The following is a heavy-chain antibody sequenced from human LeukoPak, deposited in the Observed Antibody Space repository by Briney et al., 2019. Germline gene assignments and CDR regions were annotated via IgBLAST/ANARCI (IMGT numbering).Heavy chain of an antibody. J-gene: IGHJ4*02. V-gene: IGHV3-30-3*01. Sequence: GGSLRLSCAASGFTFSSYAMHWVRQAPGKGLEWVAVISYDGSNKYYADSVKGRFTISRDNSKNTLYLQMNSLRAEDTAVYYCARDQEAMGIAAAGSDYWGQGTLVTVSS. CDR1: GFTFSSYA. CDR3: ARDQEAMGIAAAGSDY. D-gene: IGHD6-13*01. CDR2: ISYDGSNK.